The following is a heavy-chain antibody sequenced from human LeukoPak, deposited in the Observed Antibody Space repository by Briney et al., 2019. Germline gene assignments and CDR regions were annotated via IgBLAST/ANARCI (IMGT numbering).Heavy chain of an antibody. V-gene: IGHV4-34*01. CDR1: GGSFSGYY. CDR3: AKPSIAAAGTRNNWFDP. J-gene: IGHJ5*02. CDR2: INHSGST. Sequence: PSETLSLTCAVYGGSFSGYYWSWIRQPPGKGLEWIGEINHSGSTNYNPSLKSRVTISIDTSKNQFSLRLSSVTAADTAVYYCAKPSIAAAGTRNNWFDPWGQGTLVTVSS. D-gene: IGHD6-13*01.